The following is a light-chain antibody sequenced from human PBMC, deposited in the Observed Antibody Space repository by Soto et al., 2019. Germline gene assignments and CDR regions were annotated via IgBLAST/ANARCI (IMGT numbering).Light chain of an antibody. CDR2: DAS. CDR1: QSVSSY. V-gene: IGKV3-11*01. J-gene: IGKJ5*01. CDR3: QQRSNWIT. Sequence: EIVLTQSPATLSLSPGERATLSCRASQSVSSYLAWYQQKPGQAPRLLIYDASNRATGIPARFSGSESGTDFTLTISGLEPEDFAVYYCQQRSNWITFGQGTRLEIE.